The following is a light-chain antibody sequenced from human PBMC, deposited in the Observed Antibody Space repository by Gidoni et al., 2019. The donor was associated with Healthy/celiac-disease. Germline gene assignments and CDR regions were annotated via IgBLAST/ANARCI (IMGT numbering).Light chain of an antibody. CDR3: QQRSNWIT. V-gene: IGKV3-11*01. CDR1: QIVSSY. CDR2: DAS. Sequence: EIVSTQSPATLSLSPGERATISCRASQIVSSYLAWYQQKPGQAPRLLIYDASNRATGIPARFSGSGSGTDFTLTSSSLEPEDFAVYYCQQRSNWITFGQGTRLEIK. J-gene: IGKJ5*01.